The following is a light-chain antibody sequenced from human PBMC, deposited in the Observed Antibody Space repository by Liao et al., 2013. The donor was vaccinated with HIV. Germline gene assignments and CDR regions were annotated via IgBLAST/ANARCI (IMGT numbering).Light chain of an antibody. CDR1: NIGSKS. V-gene: IGLV3-21*04. CDR2: YDS. CDR3: QVWDSSSEV. Sequence: SYELTQPPSVSVAPGKTARITCGGNNIGSKSVHWYQQKPGQAPVLVIYYDSDRPSGIPERFSGSNSGNTATLTISRVEAGDEAEYYCQVWDSSSEVFGGGTKLTVL. J-gene: IGLJ3*02.